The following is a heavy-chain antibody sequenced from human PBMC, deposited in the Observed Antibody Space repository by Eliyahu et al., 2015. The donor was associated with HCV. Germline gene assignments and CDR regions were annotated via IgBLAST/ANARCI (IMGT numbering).Heavy chain of an antibody. D-gene: IGHD7-27*01. CDR2: TYYRSKWYF. CDR1: GDSVSSSSTA. V-gene: IGHV6-1*01. Sequence: VQLQQSGPGLVKPSQTLSLTCAISGDSVSSSSTAWNWFRQSPSRGLEWLGKTYYRSKWYFDYAVSMEGRLTITPDTSENQFSLHLTSVTPEDAAVYYCARDRLHVLTGPTWFDPWGPGTLVTVSS. CDR3: ARDRLHVLTGPTWFDP. J-gene: IGHJ5*02.